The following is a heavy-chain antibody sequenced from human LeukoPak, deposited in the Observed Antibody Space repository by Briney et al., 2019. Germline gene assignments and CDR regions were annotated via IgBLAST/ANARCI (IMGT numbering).Heavy chain of an antibody. CDR1: GYTFTSYY. Sequence: ASVKVSCKASGYTFTSYYMHWVRQAPGQGLEWMGIINPSGGSTSYAQKFQGRVTMTRDMSTSTVYMELSSLRSGDTAVYYCARGGYIAARIFYFDYWGQGTLVTVSS. CDR2: INPSGGST. J-gene: IGHJ4*02. V-gene: IGHV1-46*01. D-gene: IGHD6-6*01. CDR3: ARGGYIAARIFYFDY.